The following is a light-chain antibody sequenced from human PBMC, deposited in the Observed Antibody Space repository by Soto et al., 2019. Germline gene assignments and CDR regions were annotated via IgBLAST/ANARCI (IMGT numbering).Light chain of an antibody. CDR3: QQYGSSPLT. CDR1: QSVSSSY. Sequence: ELVLTQSPGTMSLSPGARATLSCRASQSVSSSYLASYQQKPGQAPRLLIYGASSRATGIPDRFSGSGSGTDFILTISRLEPEDFAVYYCQQYGSSPLTFGQGTKVEIK. CDR2: GAS. V-gene: IGKV3-20*01. J-gene: IGKJ1*01.